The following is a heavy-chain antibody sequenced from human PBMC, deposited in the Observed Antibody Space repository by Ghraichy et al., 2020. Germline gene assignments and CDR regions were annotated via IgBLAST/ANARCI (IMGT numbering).Heavy chain of an antibody. Sequence: GGSLRLSCAASGFTFSSYGMHWVRQAPGKGLEWVAVISYDGSNKYYADSVKGRFTISRDNSKNTLYLQMNSLRAEDTAVYYCAKDTYYDFWSGYLGGSYYDCYGMDVWGQGTTVTVSS. D-gene: IGHD3-3*01. CDR3: AKDTYYDFWSGYLGGSYYDCYGMDV. J-gene: IGHJ6*02. V-gene: IGHV3-30*18. CDR2: ISYDGSNK. CDR1: GFTFSSYG.